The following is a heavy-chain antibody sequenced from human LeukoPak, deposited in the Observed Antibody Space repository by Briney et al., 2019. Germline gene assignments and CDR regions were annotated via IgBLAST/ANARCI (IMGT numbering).Heavy chain of an antibody. CDR1: GYTFTSYA. CDR2: INAGNGNT. V-gene: IGHV1-3*01. Sequence: EASVKVSCKASGYTFTSYAMHWVRQAPGQRLEWMGWINAGNGNTKYSQKFQGRVTITRDTSASTAYMELSSLRSEDTAVYYCARDLGLCSGGSCYSFDPWGQGTLVTVSS. CDR3: ARDLGLCSGGSCYSFDP. D-gene: IGHD2-15*01. J-gene: IGHJ5*02.